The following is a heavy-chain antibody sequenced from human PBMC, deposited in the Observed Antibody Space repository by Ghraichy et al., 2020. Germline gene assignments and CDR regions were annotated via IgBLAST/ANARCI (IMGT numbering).Heavy chain of an antibody. Sequence: GALRLSCAASGFTFSSYSMNWVRQAPGKGLDWVSYISGDTTNIYYADSVKGRFTISRDNAKNSLYLQMNSLRAEDTALYYCARDGRASGGDFDYWGQGTLVTVSS. CDR1: GFTFSSYS. CDR2: ISGDTTNI. CDR3: ARDGRASGGDFDY. J-gene: IGHJ4*02. V-gene: IGHV3-48*04. D-gene: IGHD6-19*01.